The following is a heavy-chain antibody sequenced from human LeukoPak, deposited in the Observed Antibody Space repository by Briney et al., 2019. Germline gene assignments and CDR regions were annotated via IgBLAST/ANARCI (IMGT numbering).Heavy chain of an antibody. J-gene: IGHJ4*02. CDR3: ARDHPASRYDILTGSQFGGPSFDY. Sequence: PGGSLRLSCAASGFTFSSYAMSWVRQAPGKGLEWVSVISGSGGSTDYADSVKGRFTISRDNAKSSLYLQMNSLRAEDTAVYYCARDHPASRYDILTGSQFGGPSFDYWGQGTLVTVSS. D-gene: IGHD3-9*01. CDR2: ISGSGGST. CDR1: GFTFSSYA. V-gene: IGHV3-23*01.